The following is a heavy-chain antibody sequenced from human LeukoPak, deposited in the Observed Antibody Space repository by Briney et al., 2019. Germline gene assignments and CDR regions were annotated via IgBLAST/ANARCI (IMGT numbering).Heavy chain of an antibody. CDR1: GGSISSYY. CDR3: ARDPARYYDILTGDYYYYGMDV. V-gene: IGHV4-4*07. D-gene: IGHD3-9*01. CDR2: IYTSGST. J-gene: IGHJ6*02. Sequence: SETLSLTCTVSGGSISSYYWSWIRQPAGKGLEWIGRIYTSGSTNYNPSLKSRVTMSVDTSKNQFSLKLSSVTAADTAVYYCARDPARYYDILTGDYYYYGMDVWGQGTTVTVSS.